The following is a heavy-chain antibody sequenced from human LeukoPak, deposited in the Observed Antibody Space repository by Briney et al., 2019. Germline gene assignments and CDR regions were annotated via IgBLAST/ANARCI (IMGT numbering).Heavy chain of an antibody. Sequence: WASVTVSFTASGYTVTVYYIHWVRQAPGHGLEWMGWINPNSGGTNYAQKFQGRVTMTRDTSISTAYMELRRLRSDDTAVYYCARDAIGWELPCYWGQGTLVTVSS. CDR3: ARDAIGWELPCY. J-gene: IGHJ4*02. CDR1: GYTVTVYY. CDR2: INPNSGGT. D-gene: IGHD1-26*01. V-gene: IGHV1-2*02.